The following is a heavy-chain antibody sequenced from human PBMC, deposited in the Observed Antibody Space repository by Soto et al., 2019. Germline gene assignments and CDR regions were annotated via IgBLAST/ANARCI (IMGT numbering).Heavy chain of an antibody. Sequence: PXEILSLTCAVSGDSISRGGYSWTWIRQPPGKALEWIGNIYDSGSTSYNPSLKSRVTMSVDTSKNQFSLRLTSVTAADTAVYFCARGSSSYYDYGMDVWGQGTTVTVSS. V-gene: IGHV4-30-2*01. D-gene: IGHD6-6*01. CDR3: ARGSSSYYDYGMDV. J-gene: IGHJ6*02. CDR2: IYDSGST. CDR1: GDSISRGGYS.